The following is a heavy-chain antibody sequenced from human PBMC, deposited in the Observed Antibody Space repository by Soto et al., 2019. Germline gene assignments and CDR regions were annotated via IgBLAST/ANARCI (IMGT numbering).Heavy chain of an antibody. CDR3: AKASAVMGMVITHFDH. J-gene: IGHJ4*02. CDR1: GFTFASHA. Sequence: DVQLLESGGGLVQPGGSLRLSCTASGFTFASHAMSWVRQAPGKGLEWVSSTSGSGGTPNYTDSVEGRFTISRDNSKNTLYLEMNSLKAEDTAVYYCAKASAVMGMVITHFDHWGQGTLVTVSS. CDR2: TSGSGGTP. V-gene: IGHV3-23*01. D-gene: IGHD3-22*01.